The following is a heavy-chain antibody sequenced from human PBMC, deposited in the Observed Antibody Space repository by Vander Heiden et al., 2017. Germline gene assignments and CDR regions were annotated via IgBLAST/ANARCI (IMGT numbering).Heavy chain of an antibody. V-gene: IGHV3-53*01. CDR1: GFTVTSNF. J-gene: IGHJ4*02. D-gene: IGHD5-12*01. Sequence: EVQLVESGGGLIQPGGSLRLSCAAAGFTVTSNFMRWVRQAPGKGLEWVSVIYSDGSTYYADSVKGRFAISRETSKNTLYLQMSSLRSDDTAVYYCAREGRFSGYFDDWGQGTLVIVSS. CDR3: AREGRFSGYFDD. CDR2: IYSDGST.